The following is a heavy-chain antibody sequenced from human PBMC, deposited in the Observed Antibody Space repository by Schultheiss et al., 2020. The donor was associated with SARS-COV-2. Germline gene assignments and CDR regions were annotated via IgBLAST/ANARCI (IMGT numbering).Heavy chain of an antibody. CDR1: GFSLSNARMG. Sequence: SGPTLVKPTETLTLTCTVSGFSLSNARMGVSWIRQPPGKALEWLAHIFSNDEKSYSTSLKSRLTISKDTSKSQVVLTMTNMDPVDTATYYCARIGLAAAGTSYYFDYWGQGTLVTVSS. CDR3: ARIGLAAAGTSYYFDY. J-gene: IGHJ4*02. CDR2: IFSNDEK. V-gene: IGHV2-26*01. D-gene: IGHD6-13*01.